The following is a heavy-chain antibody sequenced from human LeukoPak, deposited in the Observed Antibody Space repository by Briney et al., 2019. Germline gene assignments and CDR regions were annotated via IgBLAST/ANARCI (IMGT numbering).Heavy chain of an antibody. Sequence: ASVKVSCKASGYTFAGYYMHWVRQAPGQGLEWMGWINPNSGGTNYAQKFQGWVTMTRDTSISTAYMELSRLRSDDTAVYYCARGRAYDILTGHDGMDVWGQGTTVTVSS. J-gene: IGHJ6*02. D-gene: IGHD3-9*01. CDR3: ARGRAYDILTGHDGMDV. CDR2: INPNSGGT. CDR1: GYTFAGYY. V-gene: IGHV1-2*04.